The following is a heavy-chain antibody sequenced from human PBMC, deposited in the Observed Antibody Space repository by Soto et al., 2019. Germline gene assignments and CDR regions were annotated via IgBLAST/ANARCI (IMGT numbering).Heavy chain of an antibody. Sequence: PGGSLRLSCAASGFTLSTYDMHWVRQATGKGLEWVAAISGSGGSTYYADSVKGRFTISRDNSKNTLYLQMNSLRAEDTAVYYCAKANDFWSGYYYYFDYWGQGTLVTVSS. V-gene: IGHV3-23*01. CDR1: GFTLSTYD. J-gene: IGHJ4*02. CDR2: ISGSGGST. CDR3: AKANDFWSGYYYYFDY. D-gene: IGHD3-3*01.